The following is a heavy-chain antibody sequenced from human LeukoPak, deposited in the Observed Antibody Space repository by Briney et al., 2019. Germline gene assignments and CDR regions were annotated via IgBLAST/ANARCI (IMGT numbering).Heavy chain of an antibody. D-gene: IGHD3-22*01. Sequence: GGSLRLSCAASGFTFSSYSMNWVRQAPGKGLEWVSSISSSSSYIYYADSVKGRFTISRDNAKNSLHLQMNSLRAEDTAVYYCATQPRAAYYYDSSGYYWGQGTLVTVSS. CDR2: ISSSSSYI. CDR3: ATQPRAAYYYDSSGYY. V-gene: IGHV3-21*01. CDR1: GFTFSSYS. J-gene: IGHJ4*02.